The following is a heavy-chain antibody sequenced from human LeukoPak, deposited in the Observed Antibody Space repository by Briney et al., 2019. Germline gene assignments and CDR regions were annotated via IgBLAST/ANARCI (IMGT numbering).Heavy chain of an antibody. D-gene: IGHD2-8*01. CDR3: ARDTPNLLGVYYFDY. V-gene: IGHV1-2*02. CDR1: GYTFTGYH. CDR2: INPNSGGT. Sequence: AASVKVSCKASGYTFTGYHMHWVRQAPGQGLEWMGWINPNSGGTNYAQKFQGRVTMTRDTSISTAYMELSRLRSDDTAVYYCARDTPNLLGVYYFDYWGQGTLVTVSS. J-gene: IGHJ4*02.